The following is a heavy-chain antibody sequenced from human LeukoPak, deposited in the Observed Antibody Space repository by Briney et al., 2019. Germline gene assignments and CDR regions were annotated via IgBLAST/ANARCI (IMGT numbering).Heavy chain of an antibody. V-gene: IGHV4-59*01. CDR1: GGSIDSYY. J-gene: IGHJ4*02. Sequence: SETLSLTCTVSGGSIDSYYWSWIRQPPGRGLEWIGYIYYTGSTEYHPSLKSRVTISLDTSKNQFSLKLTSVTAADTAVYYCSRVYQSAEYYFDYWGQGNLVSVSS. CDR2: IYYTGST. D-gene: IGHD2-2*01. CDR3: SRVYQSAEYYFDY.